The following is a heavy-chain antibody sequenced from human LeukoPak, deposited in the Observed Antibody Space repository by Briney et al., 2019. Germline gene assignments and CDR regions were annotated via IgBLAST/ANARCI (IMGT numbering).Heavy chain of an antibody. J-gene: IGHJ4*02. CDR2: ISDSGVNT. CDR3: AREGVLLWFGELRGHFDY. CDR1: GFTFGSYA. D-gene: IGHD3-10*01. V-gene: IGHV3-23*01. Sequence: GGSLRLSCAASGFTFGSYAMTWVRQAPGKGLEWVSSISDSGVNTYYADSVKGRSTISRDNSKNTLYLQMNSLRAEDTAVYYCAREGVLLWFGELRGHFDYWGQGTLVTASS.